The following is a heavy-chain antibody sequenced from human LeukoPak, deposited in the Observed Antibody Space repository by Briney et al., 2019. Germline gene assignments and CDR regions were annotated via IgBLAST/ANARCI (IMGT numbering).Heavy chain of an antibody. V-gene: IGHV4-61*01. Sequence: SETLSLTCTVSGYSISSSYYWSWIRQPPGKGLEWIGYIYYSGSTNYNPSLKSRVTISVDTSKNQFSLKLSSVTAADTAVFHCARGPSVDKYYSYSMDVWGKGTTVTVSS. J-gene: IGHJ6*03. CDR1: GYSISSSYY. CDR3: ARGPSVDKYYSYSMDV. CDR2: IYYSGST. D-gene: IGHD2-15*01.